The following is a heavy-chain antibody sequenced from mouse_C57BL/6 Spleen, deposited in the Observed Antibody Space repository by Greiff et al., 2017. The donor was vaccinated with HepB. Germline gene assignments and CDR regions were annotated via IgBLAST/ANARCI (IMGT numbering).Heavy chain of an antibody. V-gene: IGHV2-2*01. CDR2: IWSGGST. CDR3: ARETETGYYAMDY. J-gene: IGHJ4*01. CDR1: GFSLTSYG. Sequence: QVQLQQSGPGLVQPSQSLSITCTVSGFSLTSYGVHWVRQSPGKGLEWLGVIWSGGSTDYNAAFISRLSISKDKSKSQVFFKMNSLQADDTAIYYCARETETGYYAMDYWGQGTSVTVSS. D-gene: IGHD3-2*01.